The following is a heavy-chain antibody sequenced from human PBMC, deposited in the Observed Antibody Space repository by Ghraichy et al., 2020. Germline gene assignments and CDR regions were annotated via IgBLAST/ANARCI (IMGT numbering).Heavy chain of an antibody. Sequence: LSLTCTVSGGSISSGGYYWSWIRQHPGKGLEWIGYIYYSGSTYYNPSLESRVTISVDTSKNQFSLKLSSVTAADTAVYYCARGVGLPSNWFDPWGQGTLVTVSS. CDR1: GGSISSGGYY. D-gene: IGHD2/OR15-2a*01. J-gene: IGHJ5*02. CDR3: ARGVGLPSNWFDP. V-gene: IGHV4-31*03. CDR2: IYYSGST.